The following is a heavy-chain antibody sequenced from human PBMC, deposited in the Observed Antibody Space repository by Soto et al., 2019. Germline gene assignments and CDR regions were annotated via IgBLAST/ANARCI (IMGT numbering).Heavy chain of an antibody. CDR1: GGTFSSYT. J-gene: IGHJ4*02. CDR2: IIPILGIA. CDR3: ARETHGSIAAPRQGYYFDY. V-gene: IGHV1-69*08. Sequence: QVQLVQSGAEVKKPGSSVKVSCKASGGTFSSYTISWVRQAPGQGLEWMGRIIPILGIANYAQKFQGRVTITADKSTSTAYMELSSLRSEDTAVYYCARETHGSIAAPRQGYYFDYWGQGTLVTVSS. D-gene: IGHD6-6*01.